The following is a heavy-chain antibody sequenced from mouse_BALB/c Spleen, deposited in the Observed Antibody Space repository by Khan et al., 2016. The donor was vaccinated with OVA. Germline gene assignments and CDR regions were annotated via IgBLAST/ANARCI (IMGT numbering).Heavy chain of an antibody. CDR2: ISSGGSYT. CDR1: GFTFSTYG. J-gene: IGHJ3*01. D-gene: IGHD1-1*01. CDR3: ARLAYYYNSEGFAY. V-gene: IGHV5-6*01. Sequence: EVELVESGGDLVKPGGSLKLSCAASGFTFSTYGMSWVSPTPEKRLVWVATISSGGSYTYYPDSVKGRFTISRDNAKNTLYLQMSSLKSEDTAMYYCARLAYYYNSEGFAYWGQGTLVTVSA.